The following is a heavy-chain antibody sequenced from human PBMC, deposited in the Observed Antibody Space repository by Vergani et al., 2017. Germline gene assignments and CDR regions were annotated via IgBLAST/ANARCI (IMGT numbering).Heavy chain of an antibody. D-gene: IGHD3-10*01. Sequence: QVQLQESGPGLVTPSQTLSLTCSVSGGSFSSDNVYWTWIRQPAGKGLEWIGRIYTSGSTEYNPSLKSRVTISIDTSKNQFSLNLSSVTAADTAVYYCARAQYYNWFVPWGQGRMVTVSS. V-gene: IGHV4-61*02. CDR1: GGSFSSDNVY. CDR2: IYTSGST. CDR3: ARAQYYNWFVP. J-gene: IGHJ5*02.